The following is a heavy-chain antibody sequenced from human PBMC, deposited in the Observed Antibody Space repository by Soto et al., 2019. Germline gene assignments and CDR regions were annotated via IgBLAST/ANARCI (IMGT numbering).Heavy chain of an antibody. CDR1: GFTFSSYG. CDR2: ISYDGSNK. Sequence: GGSLRLSCAASGFTFSSYGMHWVRQAPGRGLEWVAVISYDGSNKYYADSVKGRFTISRDNSKNTLYLQMNSLRAEDTAVYYCAKDQVGVSRGFYYYYGMDVWGQGTTVTVSS. D-gene: IGHD1-26*01. V-gene: IGHV3-30*18. CDR3: AKDQVGVSRGFYYYYGMDV. J-gene: IGHJ6*02.